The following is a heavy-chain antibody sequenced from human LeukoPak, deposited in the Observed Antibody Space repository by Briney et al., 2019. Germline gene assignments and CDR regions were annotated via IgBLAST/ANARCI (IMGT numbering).Heavy chain of an antibody. V-gene: IGHV4-34*01. D-gene: IGHD4-17*01. Sequence: PSETLSLTCAVYGGSFSGYYWSWIRQPPGKGLEWIGEINHSGSTNYNPSLKSRVTMSVDTSKNQFSLKLSSVTAADTAVYYCATRGGLTTVTNSHYYYYYMDVWGKGTTVTVSS. CDR3: ATRGGLTTVTNSHYYYYYMDV. CDR2: INHSGST. J-gene: IGHJ6*03. CDR1: GGSFSGYY.